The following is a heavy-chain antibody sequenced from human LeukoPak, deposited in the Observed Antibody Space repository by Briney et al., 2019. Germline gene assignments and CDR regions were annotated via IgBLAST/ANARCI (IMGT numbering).Heavy chain of an antibody. J-gene: IGHJ4*02. D-gene: IGHD1-26*01. V-gene: IGHV3-11*01. CDR1: GFNFHGYY. CDR2: INNGGTVK. Sequence: GGSLRLSCAASGFNFHGYYMAWIRQAPGKGLEWISYINNGGTVKYYADSVKGRCTLSRDNAKNSLYLQMNSLRADDTAVYYCARDPSGSYPFDYWGQGTLVTVSS. CDR3: ARDPSGSYPFDY.